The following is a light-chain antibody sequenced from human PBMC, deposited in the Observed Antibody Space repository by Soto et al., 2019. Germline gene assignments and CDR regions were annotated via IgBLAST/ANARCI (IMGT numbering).Light chain of an antibody. CDR3: QQYISYPYT. J-gene: IGKJ2*01. Sequence: DIQMTQSPSTLSASVGDRVTITCRASQSISSWLAWYQQKPGKAPKLLIYKASSLESGVPSRFSGSGSGTEFTLTISSLQPDDFATYYCQQYISYPYTFGQGTKLEIK. V-gene: IGKV1-5*03. CDR1: QSISSW. CDR2: KAS.